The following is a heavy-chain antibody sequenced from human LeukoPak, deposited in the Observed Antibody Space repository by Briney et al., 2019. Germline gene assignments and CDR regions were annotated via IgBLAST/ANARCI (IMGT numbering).Heavy chain of an antibody. V-gene: IGHV3-48*04. CDR1: GFTFSRFS. J-gene: IGHJ4*02. CDR2: ISSSSGTI. CDR3: ARLRITGTAFDY. Sequence: GGSLRLSCAASGFTFSRFSMNWVRQAPGKGLERVSYISSSSGTIYYADSVKGRFTISRDNAQNSLYLQMNSLRAEDTAVYYCARLRITGTAFDYWGQGTLVTVSS. D-gene: IGHD1-7*01.